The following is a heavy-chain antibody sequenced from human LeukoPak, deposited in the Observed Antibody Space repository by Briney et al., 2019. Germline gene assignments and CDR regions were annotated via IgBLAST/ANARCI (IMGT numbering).Heavy chain of an antibody. D-gene: IGHD2/OR15-2a*01. CDR2: ISRNGGST. Sequence: GGFLRLSCSASGFTFSSFAMHWVRQAPGKGLEYVAAISRNGGSTYYADSVKGRFTISRDNSKSTLYLQMSSLRAEDTAVYLCVKDLRSDFMGVLSRYLSYWGQGTLVTVSS. J-gene: IGHJ4*02. CDR3: VKDLRSDFMGVLSRYLSY. V-gene: IGHV3-64D*09. CDR1: GFTFSSFA.